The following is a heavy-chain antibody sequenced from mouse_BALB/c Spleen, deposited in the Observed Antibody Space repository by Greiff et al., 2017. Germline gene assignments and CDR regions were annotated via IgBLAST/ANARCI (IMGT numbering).Heavy chain of an antibody. CDR3: TIWDWFAY. CDR1: GYTFTSYW. CDR2: IYPSDSYT. D-gene: IGHD4-1*01. J-gene: IGHJ3*01. Sequence: QVQLQQSGAELVRPGASVKLSCKASGYTFTSYWINWVKQRPGQGLEWIGNIYPSDSYTNYNQKFKDKATLTVDKSSSTAYMQLSSPTSEDSAVYYCTIWDWFAYWGQGTLVTVSA. V-gene: IGHV1-69*02.